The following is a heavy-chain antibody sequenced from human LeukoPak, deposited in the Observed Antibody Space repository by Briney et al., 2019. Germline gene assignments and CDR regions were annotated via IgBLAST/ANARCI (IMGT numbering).Heavy chain of an antibody. CDR2: IYTSGSA. D-gene: IGHD6-13*01. J-gene: IGHJ4*02. Sequence: SETLSLTCTVSGGSISSYYWSWIRQPAGKGLEWIGRIYTSGSANYNPSLKSRVTMSVDTSKNQFSLKLSSVTAADTAVYYCARGWYSSSCYDYWGQGTLVTVSS. V-gene: IGHV4-4*07. CDR3: ARGWYSSSCYDY. CDR1: GGSISSYY.